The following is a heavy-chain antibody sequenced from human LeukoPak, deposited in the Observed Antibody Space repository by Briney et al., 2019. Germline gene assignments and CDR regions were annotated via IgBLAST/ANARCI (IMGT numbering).Heavy chain of an antibody. J-gene: IGHJ4*02. V-gene: IGHV3-23*01. D-gene: IGHD2-2*01. Sequence: GGSLRLSCAASGFTFSSYAMSWVRQAPGKGLEWVSAISGSGGSTYYADSVKGRFTISRDNSKNTLYLQMNSLRAEDTAVYYCAKDNEDIVVVPAAIEHYWGQGTLVTVSS. CDR2: ISGSGGST. CDR3: AKDNEDIVVVPAAIEHY. CDR1: GFTFSSYA.